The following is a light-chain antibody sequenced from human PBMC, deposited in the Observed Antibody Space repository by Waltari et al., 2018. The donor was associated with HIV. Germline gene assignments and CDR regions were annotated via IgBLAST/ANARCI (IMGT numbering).Light chain of an antibody. CDR3: MQGTHWPRT. Sequence: DVVMTQSPLSMRVTLGQSASISCRSSQSLLYSDGYTYLDWIQQRPGQSPRRLIYEVSKRDSGVPDRFSGSGSGTDFTLKISRVEAEDVGIYYCMQGTHWPRTFGKGTKVEIE. J-gene: IGKJ1*01. CDR1: QSLLYSDGYTY. CDR2: EVS. V-gene: IGKV2-30*01.